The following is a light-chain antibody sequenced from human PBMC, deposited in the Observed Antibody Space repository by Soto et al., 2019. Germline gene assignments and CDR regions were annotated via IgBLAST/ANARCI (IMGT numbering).Light chain of an antibody. CDR1: QSIGRF. CDR2: DAS. V-gene: IGKV1-5*01. J-gene: IGKJ1*01. Sequence: DIQMTQSPSTLSGSVGDRVTVTCRASQSIGRFLAWYQHQPGKAPKLLIYDASTLESGVPSRFSGTGSGTEFTFSITSLQPEDFGTYYCQQCYMGWTFGQGTKVDIK. CDR3: QQCYMGWT.